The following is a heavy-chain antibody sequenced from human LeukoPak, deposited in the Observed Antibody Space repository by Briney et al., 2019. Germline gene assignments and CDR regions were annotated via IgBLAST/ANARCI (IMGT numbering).Heavy chain of an antibody. V-gene: IGHV3-53*01. D-gene: IGHD2-15*01. Sequence: GGSLRLSCVASGFTFSNYWMHWVRQAPGKGLEWVSIITGTGGKYYGDSVKGRFVLSRDNSKNTVYMQMSSLRAEDTATYYCAKDYCRDGNCPFPFLDSWGQGTQVTVSS. CDR3: AKDYCRDGNCPFPFLDS. J-gene: IGHJ4*02. CDR1: GFTFSNYW. CDR2: ITGTGGK.